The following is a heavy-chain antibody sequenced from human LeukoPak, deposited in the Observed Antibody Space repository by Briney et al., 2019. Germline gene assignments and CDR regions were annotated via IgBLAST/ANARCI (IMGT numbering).Heavy chain of an antibody. CDR2: ISSSSSYI. CDR1: GFTFSSYS. CDR3: ARAGVDTAMVRPLDY. Sequence: PGGSLRLSCAASGFTFSSYSMNWVRQAPGKGLEWVSSISSSSSYIYYADSVKGRFTISRDNAKNSLYLQMNSLRAEDTVVYYCARAGVDTAMVRPLDYWGQGTLVTVSS. D-gene: IGHD5-18*01. J-gene: IGHJ4*02. V-gene: IGHV3-21*01.